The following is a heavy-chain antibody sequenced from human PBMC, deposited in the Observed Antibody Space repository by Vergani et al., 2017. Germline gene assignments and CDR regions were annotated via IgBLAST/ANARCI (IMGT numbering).Heavy chain of an antibody. CDR3: ARIHYGDYGVEAFDY. Sequence: QVTLKESGPVLVKPTETLTLTCTVSGFSLSNARMGVSWIRQPPGKALEWLAHIFSNDEKSYSTSLKSRLTISKDNSKSQVVLTMTNMDPVDTATYYCARIHYGDYGVEAFDYWGQGTLVTVSS. CDR2: IFSNDEK. CDR1: GFSLSNARMG. V-gene: IGHV2-26*01. D-gene: IGHD4-17*01. J-gene: IGHJ4*02.